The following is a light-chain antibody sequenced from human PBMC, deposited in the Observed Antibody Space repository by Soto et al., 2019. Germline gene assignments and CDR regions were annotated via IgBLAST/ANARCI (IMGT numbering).Light chain of an antibody. CDR2: EGS. Sequence: QSALTQPASVSGSPGQSITISCTGTSLVSWYQQHPGKAPKLMIYEGSKRPSGVSNPFSGSKSGNTASLTISGLQAEDEADYYCCSYTGSSTVVFGGGTKLTVL. CDR1: SL. J-gene: IGLJ2*01. V-gene: IGLV2-23*01. CDR3: CSYTGSSTVV.